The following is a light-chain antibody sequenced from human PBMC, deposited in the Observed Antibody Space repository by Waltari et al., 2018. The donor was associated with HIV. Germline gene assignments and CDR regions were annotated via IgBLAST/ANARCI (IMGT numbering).Light chain of an antibody. CDR1: QGIRYT. V-gene: IGKV1-17*01. CDR2: AAS. CDR3: LQNNSYPPT. J-gene: IGKJ1*01. Sequence: DIQMTQSPSSLSASVGDRVTITCRAGQGIRYTLCWYQKKPGKAPKRLSYAASSVPRGVPSRFSGSGAGTEFTLTISSLQPEDFATYYCLQNNSYPPTFGQGTKVEIK.